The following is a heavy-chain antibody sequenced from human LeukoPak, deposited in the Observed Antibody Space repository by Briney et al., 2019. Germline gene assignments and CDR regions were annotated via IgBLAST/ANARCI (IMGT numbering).Heavy chain of an antibody. CDR3: ARSRSGYSYDHAAFDI. CDR2: IDYRGST. Sequence: AETLSLTCTVSGGSISSYYWSWIRQPPGKGLEWVAYIDYRGSTTYSPSLKSRVSISVDTSRNQFSLKLNSVTAADTAVYYCARSRSGYSYDHAAFDIWGQGTMVTVSS. J-gene: IGHJ3*02. V-gene: IGHV4-59*01. CDR1: GGSISSYY. D-gene: IGHD5-18*01.